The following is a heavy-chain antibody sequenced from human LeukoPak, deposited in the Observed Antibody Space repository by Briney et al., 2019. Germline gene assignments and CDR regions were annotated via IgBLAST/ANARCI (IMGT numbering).Heavy chain of an antibody. D-gene: IGHD3-10*01. CDR1: GGSFSGYY. J-gene: IGHJ4*02. Sequence: PSETLSLTCAVSGGSFSGYYWSWIRQPPGKGLEWIGEINHSGSTNYNPSLKSRVTISVDTSKNQFSLKLSSVTAADTAVYYCARRLVRGVNRRLDYWGQGTLVTVSS. CDR3: ARRLVRGVNRRLDY. V-gene: IGHV4-34*01. CDR2: INHSGST.